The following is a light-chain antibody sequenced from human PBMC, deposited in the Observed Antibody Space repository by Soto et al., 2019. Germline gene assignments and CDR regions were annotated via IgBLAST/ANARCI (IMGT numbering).Light chain of an antibody. CDR1: TPNIGRST. J-gene: IGLJ1*01. Sequence: QSVLTQPPSASGTPGQRVTISCSGNTPNIGRSTVAWYQQFPGAAPKLLIYGNTQRPLGVPVRFSGSKSDTSASLAISGLQSEDEADYYCATWNDGVFVFGIGTNVTVL. CDR2: GNT. V-gene: IGLV1-44*01. CDR3: ATWNDGVFV.